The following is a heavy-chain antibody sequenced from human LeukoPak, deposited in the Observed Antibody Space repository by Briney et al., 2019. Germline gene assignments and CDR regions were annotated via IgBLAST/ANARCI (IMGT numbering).Heavy chain of an antibody. CDR1: GGSISTYY. CDR3: ARGGYSYGYDDDFDY. CDR2: IYNSGST. V-gene: IGHV4-59*01. Sequence: SETLSLTCTVSGGSISTYYWSWIRQPPGKGLEWIGYIYNSGSTNYNPSLKSRVTISVDTSKNKFSLKLSSVTAADTAVYYCARGGYSYGYDDDFDYWGQGTLVTVSS. J-gene: IGHJ4*02. D-gene: IGHD5-18*01.